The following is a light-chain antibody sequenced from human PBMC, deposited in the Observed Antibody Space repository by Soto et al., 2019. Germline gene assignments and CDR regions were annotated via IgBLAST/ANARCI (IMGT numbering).Light chain of an antibody. V-gene: IGLV1-44*01. CDR2: NNN. CDR1: SSNIGDNT. Sequence: QSVLTQPPSTSGTPGQAVTISCSGGSSNIGDNTVNWYQQLPGSAPKLLIQNNNERPSGVPDRFSGSKSGTSASLAISGLQSEDEGDYYCATWDDNVDGPVFGGGTKLTVL. J-gene: IGLJ2*01. CDR3: ATWDDNVDGPV.